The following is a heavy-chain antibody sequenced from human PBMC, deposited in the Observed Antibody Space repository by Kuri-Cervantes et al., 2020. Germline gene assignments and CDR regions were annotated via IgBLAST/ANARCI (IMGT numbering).Heavy chain of an antibody. Sequence: LSLTCAASGFTVSSNYMSWVRQAPGKGLEWVSSISSSSSYIYYADSVKGRFTISRDNAKNSLYLQMNSLRAEDTAVYYCARDAYGSYFRRYGMDVWGQGTTVTVSS. D-gene: IGHD1-26*01. CDR3: ARDAYGSYFRRYGMDV. CDR1: GFTVSSNY. CDR2: ISSSSSYI. J-gene: IGHJ6*02. V-gene: IGHV3-21*01.